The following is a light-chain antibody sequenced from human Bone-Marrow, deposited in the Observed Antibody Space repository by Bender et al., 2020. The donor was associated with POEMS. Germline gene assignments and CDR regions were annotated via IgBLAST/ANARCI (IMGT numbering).Light chain of an antibody. CDR3: QSYDNSLGGWV. Sequence: QSALTQPRSVSGSPGQSVTISCTGTSSDVGGYTYVSWYQQHPARAPKLLIYGYNNRPSGVPDRFSGSKSGTSASLAITGLQAEDEGDYYCQSYDNSLGGWVFGGGTKLTVL. CDR2: GYN. V-gene: IGLV2-11*01. CDR1: SSDVGGYTY. J-gene: IGLJ3*02.